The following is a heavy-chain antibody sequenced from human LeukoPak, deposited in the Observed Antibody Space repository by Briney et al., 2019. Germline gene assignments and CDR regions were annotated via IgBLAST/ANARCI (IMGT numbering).Heavy chain of an antibody. CDR1: GFTFSSYS. CDR3: ARRSYSGLDY. V-gene: IGHV3-48*01. D-gene: IGHD2-15*01. CDR2: ISSSSSTI. Sequence: GGSLRLSCAASGFTFSSYSMKWVRQAPGKGLERVSYISSSSSTIYYADSVKGRFTISRDNANNSLYLQMNSLRAEDTAVYYCARRSYSGLDYWGQGTLVTVSS. J-gene: IGHJ4*02.